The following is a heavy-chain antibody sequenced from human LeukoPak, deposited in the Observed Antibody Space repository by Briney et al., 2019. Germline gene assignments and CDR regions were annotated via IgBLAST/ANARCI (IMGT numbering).Heavy chain of an antibody. D-gene: IGHD3-10*01. CDR3: ARHVSRWFGESEDAFDI. CDR2: IHFSGST. CDR1: GGSFSGYY. Sequence: PSETLSLTCAVYGGSFSGYYWSWIRQPPGKGLEWIGYIHFSGSTNYNPSLKSRVTISIDTSKNQLSLKLRSVTAADTAVYYCARHVSRWFGESEDAFDIWGQGTKVTISS. J-gene: IGHJ3*02. V-gene: IGHV4-59*08.